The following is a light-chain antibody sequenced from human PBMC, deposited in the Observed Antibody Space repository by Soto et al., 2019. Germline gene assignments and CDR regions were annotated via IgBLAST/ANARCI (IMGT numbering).Light chain of an antibody. CDR2: GAS. J-gene: IGKJ2*01. CDR1: QSVSDN. CDR3: QQSNNWPYT. Sequence: EVVMTQSPATLSVSPVERATLSCRASQSVSDNLAWYQQKPGQAPRLLIYGASTRATGVPARFSGSGSGTEFTLTISSLQSEDFAVYYCQQSNNWPYTFGQGTKLDIK. V-gene: IGKV3-15*01.